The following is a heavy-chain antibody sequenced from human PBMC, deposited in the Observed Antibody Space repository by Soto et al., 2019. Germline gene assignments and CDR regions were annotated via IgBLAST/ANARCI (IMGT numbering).Heavy chain of an antibody. J-gene: IGHJ4*02. Sequence: QVQLQESGPGLVKPSETLSLTCTVSGGSISSYYWSWIRQPPGKGLEWIGYIYHRGTTNYSPSLKSRVTISADMSKNQFSLKLSSVTAADTAVYYCARAIRRGGGFDYWGLGTLVTVSS. CDR3: ARAIRRGGGFDY. CDR1: GGSISSYY. V-gene: IGHV4-59*01. CDR2: IYHRGTT. D-gene: IGHD3-10*01.